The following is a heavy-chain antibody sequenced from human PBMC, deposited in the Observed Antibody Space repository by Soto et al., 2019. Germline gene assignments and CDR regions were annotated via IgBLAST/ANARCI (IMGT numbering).Heavy chain of an antibody. CDR2: IYYSGST. Sequence: SETLSLTCTVSGGSISSYYWSWIRQPPGRGLEWIGYIYYSGSTNYNPSLKSRVTISVDTSKNQFSLKLSSVTAADTAVYYCARHKRSGNNWFDPWGQGTLVTVSS. V-gene: IGHV4-59*08. CDR3: ARHKRSGNNWFDP. D-gene: IGHD3-10*01. CDR1: GGSISSYY. J-gene: IGHJ5*02.